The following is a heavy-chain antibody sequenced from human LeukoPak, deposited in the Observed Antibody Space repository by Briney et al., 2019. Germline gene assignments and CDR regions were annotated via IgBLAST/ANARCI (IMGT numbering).Heavy chain of an antibody. CDR3: AKVTGGDMITYGGLDY. J-gene: IGHJ4*02. CDR2: ISGNGDIT. D-gene: IGHD3-16*01. Sequence: TSETLSLTCAVYGGSFRGYYWSWIRQAPGKGLEWVSAISGNGDITYYTDSVKGRFTISRDNSKNTLYLQMNSLRAEDTAVYYCAKVTGGDMITYGGLDYWGQGTLVTVSS. V-gene: IGHV3-23*01. CDR1: GGSFRGYY.